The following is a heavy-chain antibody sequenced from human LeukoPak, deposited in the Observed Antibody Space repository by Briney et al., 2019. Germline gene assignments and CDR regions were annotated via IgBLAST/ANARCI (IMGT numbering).Heavy chain of an antibody. J-gene: IGHJ5*02. Sequence: ASVKVSCKASGYTFTSYGISWVRQAPGQGLEWMGWISAYNGNTNYAQKLQGRVTMTTDTSTSTAYMELRSLRSDDTAVYYCASHGYYGSGIPGDRWFDPWGQGTLVTVSS. V-gene: IGHV1-18*01. CDR2: ISAYNGNT. CDR3: ASHGYYGSGIPGDRWFDP. D-gene: IGHD3-10*01. CDR1: GYTFTSYG.